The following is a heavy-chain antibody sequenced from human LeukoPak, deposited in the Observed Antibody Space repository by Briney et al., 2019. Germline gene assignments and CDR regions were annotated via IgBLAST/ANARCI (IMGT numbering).Heavy chain of an antibody. CDR3: ARGLSSIAARQSVY. CDR1: GGSFSGYY. D-gene: IGHD6-6*01. J-gene: IGHJ4*02. CDR2: INHSGST. V-gene: IGHV4-34*01. Sequence: SETLSLTCAVYGGSFSGYYWSWLRQPPGKGLEWLGEINHSGSTNYNPSLKSRVAISVDTSKNQFSLKLSSVTAADTAVYYCARGLSSIAARQSVYWGQGTMVTVSS.